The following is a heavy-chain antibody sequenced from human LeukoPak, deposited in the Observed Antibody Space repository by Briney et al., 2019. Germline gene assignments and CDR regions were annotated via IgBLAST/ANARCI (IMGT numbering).Heavy chain of an antibody. CDR2: IYYSGST. D-gene: IGHD6-13*01. CDR3: ARGVIAAGGNDFDY. Sequence: SETLSLTCTVSGGSISSSSYYWGWIRQPPGKGLEWIGSIYYSGSTYYNPSLKSRVTISVDTSKNQFSLKLSSVTAADTAVYYCARGVIAAGGNDFDYWGQGTLVTVSS. V-gene: IGHV4-39*07. J-gene: IGHJ4*02. CDR1: GGSISSSSYY.